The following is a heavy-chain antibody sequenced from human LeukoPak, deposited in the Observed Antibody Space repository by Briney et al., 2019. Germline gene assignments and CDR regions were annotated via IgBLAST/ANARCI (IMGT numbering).Heavy chain of an antibody. CDR3: AKEFVRYCSGGSCYSSDY. V-gene: IGHV3-7*01. CDR1: EFTFSSYW. J-gene: IGHJ4*02. CDR2: IKQDGSEK. D-gene: IGHD2-15*01. Sequence: GGSLRLSCAASEFTFSSYWMSWVRQAPGKGLEWVANIKQDGSEKYYVDSVKGRFTISRDNAKNSLYLQMNSLRAEDTAVYYCAKEFVRYCSGGSCYSSDYWGQGTLVTVSS.